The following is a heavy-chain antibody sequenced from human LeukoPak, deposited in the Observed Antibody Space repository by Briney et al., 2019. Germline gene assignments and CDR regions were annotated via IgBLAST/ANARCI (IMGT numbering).Heavy chain of an antibody. V-gene: IGHV4-59*13. CDR1: GGSISSYY. D-gene: IGHD3-22*01. Sequence: SETLSLTCTVSGGSISSYYWGWLRQPPGKGLEWIGYVYYSGSTTYNPSLKSRVTISVDTSKNQFSLKLSSVTAADTAVYYCARAPYTCGFYFFDPWGQGTLVTVSS. CDR3: ARAPYTCGFYFFDP. CDR2: VYYSGST. J-gene: IGHJ5*02.